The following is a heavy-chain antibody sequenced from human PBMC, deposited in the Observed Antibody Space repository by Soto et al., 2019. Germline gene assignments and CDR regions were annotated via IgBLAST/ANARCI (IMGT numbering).Heavy chain of an antibody. CDR2: IYHSGST. Sequence: SLTCAVSGGSISSSNWWSWVRQPPGKGLEWIGEIYHSGSTNYNPSLKSRVTISVDKSKNQFSLKLSSVTAADTAVYYCASLHYYDSSGSGYWGQGTLVTVSS. D-gene: IGHD3-22*01. V-gene: IGHV4-4*02. CDR1: GGSISSSNW. J-gene: IGHJ4*02. CDR3: ASLHYYDSSGSGY.